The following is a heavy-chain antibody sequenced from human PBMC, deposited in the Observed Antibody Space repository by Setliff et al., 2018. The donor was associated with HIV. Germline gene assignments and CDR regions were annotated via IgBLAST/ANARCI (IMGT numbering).Heavy chain of an antibody. Sequence: SVKVSCKASGGTFSSYAITWVRQAPGQGLEWMGRIIPIFGTADYAQKFQGRVTLTADESTSIAYMELNSLRSEDTAVYYCAKAVRGYGSTYYNYYYMDVWGKGTTVTVSS. D-gene: IGHD3-10*01. CDR2: IIPIFGTA. V-gene: IGHV1-69*13. CDR1: GGTFSSYA. J-gene: IGHJ6*03. CDR3: AKAVRGYGSTYYNYYYMDV.